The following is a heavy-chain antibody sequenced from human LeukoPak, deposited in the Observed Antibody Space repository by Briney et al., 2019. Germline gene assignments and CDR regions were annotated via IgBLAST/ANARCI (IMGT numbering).Heavy chain of an antibody. Sequence: GGSLRLSCAASGFTFSSYAMSWVRQAPGKGLEWVSYISSSGSTIYYADSVKGRFTISRDNAKNSLYLQMNSLRAEDTAVYYCARDRGRDAFDIWGQGTMVTVSS. CDR3: ARDRGRDAFDI. V-gene: IGHV3-48*04. J-gene: IGHJ3*02. CDR2: ISSSGSTI. CDR1: GFTFSSYA.